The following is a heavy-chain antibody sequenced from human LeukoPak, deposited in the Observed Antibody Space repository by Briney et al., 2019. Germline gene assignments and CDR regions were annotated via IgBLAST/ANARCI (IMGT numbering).Heavy chain of an antibody. CDR1: GFTFSRLG. D-gene: IGHD3-16*01. Sequence: GGSLRLSCAASGFTFSRLGMQWVRQAPGKGLEWVAMIWHDGSVEEYAASVKGRFTISRDNSRDTLFLQMNRLRDDDTAVYYCAKEGDQFRGYLDAWGKGTTVTAS. V-gene: IGHV3-33*06. CDR3: AKEGDQFRGYLDA. J-gene: IGHJ6*03. CDR2: IWHDGSVE.